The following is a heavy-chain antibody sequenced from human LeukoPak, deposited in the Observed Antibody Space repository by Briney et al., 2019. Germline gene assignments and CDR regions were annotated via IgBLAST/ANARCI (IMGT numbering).Heavy chain of an antibody. CDR3: ARDNWGDGGYYRTLDY. CDR2: IRYDGSDR. CDR1: GFTFGSYG. D-gene: IGHD3-22*01. Sequence: GRSLRLSCAASGFTFGSYGIYWVRQAPGKGLEWVAGIRYDGSDRSYADPVKGRFTISRDNSKNTVDLQMNSLRAEDTAVYYCARDNWGDGGYYRTLDYWGQGTLLTVSS. V-gene: IGHV3-33*01. J-gene: IGHJ4*02.